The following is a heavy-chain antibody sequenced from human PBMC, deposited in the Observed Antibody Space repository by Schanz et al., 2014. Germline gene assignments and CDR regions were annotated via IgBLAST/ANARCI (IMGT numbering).Heavy chain of an antibody. CDR2: IWNDGNKK. CDR3: AKGRFGELSAFDI. Sequence: VQLVESGGGLIQPGGSLRLSCAASGFTFSSYWMHWVRQVPGKGLEWVAVIWNDGNKKYYSESVQGRFSISRDNSKNTLYLQMNSLRTEDTAVYYCAKGRFGELSAFDIWGQGTMVTVSS. CDR1: GFTFSSYW. D-gene: IGHD3-10*01. J-gene: IGHJ3*02. V-gene: IGHV3-33*06.